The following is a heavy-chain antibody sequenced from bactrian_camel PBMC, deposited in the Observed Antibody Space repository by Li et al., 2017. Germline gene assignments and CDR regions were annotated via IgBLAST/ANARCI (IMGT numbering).Heavy chain of an antibody. CDR1: GSTFSKYW. J-gene: IGHJ7*01. CDR2: IINRGGTT. V-gene: IGHV3S1*01. D-gene: IGHD8*01. Sequence: HVQLVESGGGLVQPGGSLRLSCAASGSTFSKYWMYWVRQAPGKGLEWVSIINRGGTTYYADSMKGRFTISRDNATNTMYLQMNSLKPEDTAMYYCPPGLYGMVHWGKGTQVTVS.